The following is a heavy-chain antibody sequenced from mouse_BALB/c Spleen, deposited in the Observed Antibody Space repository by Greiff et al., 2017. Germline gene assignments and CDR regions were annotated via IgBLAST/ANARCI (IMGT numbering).Heavy chain of an antibody. CDR2: ISYSGST. Sequence: ESGPGLVKPSQSLSLTCTVTGYSITSDYAWNWIRQFPGNKLEWMGYISYSGSTSYNPSLKSRISITRDTSKNQFFLQLNSVTTEDTATYYCAQTGYYAMDYWGQGTSVTVSS. CDR1: GYSITSDYA. V-gene: IGHV3-2*02. CDR3: AQTGYYAMDY. J-gene: IGHJ4*01. D-gene: IGHD4-1*01.